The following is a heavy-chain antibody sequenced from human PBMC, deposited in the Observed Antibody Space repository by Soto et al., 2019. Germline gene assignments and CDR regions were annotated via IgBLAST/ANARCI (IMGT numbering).Heavy chain of an antibody. CDR2: IYSGGST. CDR3: ARSGGDDYYYYYYGMDV. Sequence: EVQLVESGGGLIQPGGSLRLSCAASGFTVSSNYMSWVRQAPGKGLEWVSVIYSGGSTYYADSVKGRFTISRDNSKNTRYLQMNSLRAEDTAVYYCARSGGDDYYYYYYGMDVWGQGTTVTVSS. V-gene: IGHV3-53*01. D-gene: IGHD5-12*01. CDR1: GFTVSSNY. J-gene: IGHJ6*02.